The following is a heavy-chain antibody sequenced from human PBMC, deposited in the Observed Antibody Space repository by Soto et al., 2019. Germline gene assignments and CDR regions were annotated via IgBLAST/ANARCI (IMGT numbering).Heavy chain of an antibody. CDR2: IYYSGST. Sequence: TSETLSLTCTVSGGSISSYYWSWIRQPPGKGLEWIGYIYYSGSTNYNPSLKSRVTISVDTSKNQFSLKLSSVTAADTAVYYCARVPLTIFGVVIKGFDIWGQGTMVTVSS. D-gene: IGHD3-3*01. CDR3: ARVPLTIFGVVIKGFDI. J-gene: IGHJ3*02. V-gene: IGHV4-59*01. CDR1: GGSISSYY.